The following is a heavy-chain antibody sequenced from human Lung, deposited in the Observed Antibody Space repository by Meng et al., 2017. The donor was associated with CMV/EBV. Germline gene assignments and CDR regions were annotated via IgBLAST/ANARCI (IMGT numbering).Heavy chain of an antibody. D-gene: IGHD2-2*01. CDR1: GGSFSGYY. CDR3: ARRRIGYCSSTSCLNFDY. Sequence: GSLRLSCAVYGGSFSGYYWSWIRQPPGKGLEWIGEINHSGSTNYNPSLKSRVTISVDTSKNQFSLKLSSVTAADTAVYYCARRRIGYCSSTSCLNFDYWGQGTXVTVSS. CDR2: INHSGST. J-gene: IGHJ4*02. V-gene: IGHV4-34*01.